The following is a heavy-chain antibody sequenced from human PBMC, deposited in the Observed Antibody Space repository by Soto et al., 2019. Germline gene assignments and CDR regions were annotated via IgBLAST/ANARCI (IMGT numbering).Heavy chain of an antibody. V-gene: IGHV3-15*07. Sequence: EVQLVESGGGLVKPGESLGLSCAASGFSFSDAWMNWVRQAPGKGLEWVGRIKSETDGGTTDYAAPVNGRFSISRDDSKNTLYLQMSSLKTDDTAVYYCTRGRLSGHYTDYWGRGTLVTVSS. CDR3: TRGRLSGHYTDY. D-gene: IGHD5-12*01. CDR2: IKSETDGGTT. CDR1: GFSFSDAW. J-gene: IGHJ4*02.